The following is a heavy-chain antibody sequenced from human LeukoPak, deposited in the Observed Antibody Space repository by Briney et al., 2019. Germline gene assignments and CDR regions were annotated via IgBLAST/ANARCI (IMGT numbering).Heavy chain of an antibody. D-gene: IGHD3-3*01. CDR2: INWNSDKI. V-gene: IGHV3-9*01. Sequence: GGSLRLSCAASGLTFDYYAMHWVRQSPGKCLEWVSCINWNSDKIVFADSVKGRFNISRDNDKKYLYLQLHSLRVDDTAFYYCVKAESISIFGVAPRYFDLWGRGTLVTVSS. CDR3: VKAESISIFGVAPRYFDL. CDR1: GLTFDYYA. J-gene: IGHJ2*01.